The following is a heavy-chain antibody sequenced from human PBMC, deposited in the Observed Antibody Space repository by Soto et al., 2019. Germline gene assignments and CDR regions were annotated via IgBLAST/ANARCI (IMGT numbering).Heavy chain of an antibody. J-gene: IGHJ4*02. Sequence: SETLSLTCAVYGGSFSGYYWSWIRQPPGKGLEWIGEINHSGSTNYNPSLKSRVTISVDTTKNQFSLKLSSVTAADTAVYYCARSPVTTPRKYYFDYWGQGTLVTVSS. CDR1: GGSFSGYY. CDR3: ARSPVTTPRKYYFDY. CDR2: INHSGST. D-gene: IGHD4-17*01. V-gene: IGHV4-34*01.